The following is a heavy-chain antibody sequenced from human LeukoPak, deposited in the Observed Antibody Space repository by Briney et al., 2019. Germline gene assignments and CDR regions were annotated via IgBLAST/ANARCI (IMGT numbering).Heavy chain of an antibody. CDR2: INWNGGST. D-gene: IGHD4-11*01. Sequence: GGSLRLSCAASGFTFDDYGMSWVRQAPGKGLEWVSGINWNGGSTGYADSVKGRFTISRDNAKNSLYLQMNSLRAEDTALYYCARVFPSLTTGYYYYMDVWGKGTTVTVSS. V-gene: IGHV3-20*04. CDR3: ARVFPSLTTGYYYYMDV. CDR1: GFTFDDYG. J-gene: IGHJ6*03.